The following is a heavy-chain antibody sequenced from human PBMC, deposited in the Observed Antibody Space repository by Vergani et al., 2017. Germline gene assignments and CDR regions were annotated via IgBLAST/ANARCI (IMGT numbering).Heavy chain of an antibody. CDR3: ASPYCTKGVCYNRRVDYFQH. D-gene: IGHD2-8*01. V-gene: IGHV1-69*04. CDR1: GGTFSSYA. CDR2: IIPILGIA. J-gene: IGHJ1*01. Sequence: QVQLVQSGAEVKKPGSSVKVSCKASGGTFSSYAISWVRQAPGQGLEWMGRIIPILGIANYAQKFQGRVTITADKSTSTAYMELSSLRSEDTAVYYCASPYCTKGVCYNRRVDYFQHWGQGTLVTVSS.